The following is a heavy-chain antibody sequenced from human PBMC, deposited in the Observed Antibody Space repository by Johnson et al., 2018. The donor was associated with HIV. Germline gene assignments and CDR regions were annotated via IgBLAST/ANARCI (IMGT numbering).Heavy chain of an antibody. J-gene: IGHJ3*02. CDR1: GFTFDDYA. V-gene: IGHV3-23*04. CDR2: VCDCGANT. Sequence: VQLVESGGGLVQPGRSLRLSCAASGFTFDDYAMNWVRQAPGTGLEWVSGVCDCGANTHYADSLTRRFTPSRDNSKNTLYLQMNSLRAEDTALYYCATGPWDLPHAFNIWGRGTMVIVSS. CDR3: ATGPWDLPHAFNI. D-gene: IGHD1-26*01.